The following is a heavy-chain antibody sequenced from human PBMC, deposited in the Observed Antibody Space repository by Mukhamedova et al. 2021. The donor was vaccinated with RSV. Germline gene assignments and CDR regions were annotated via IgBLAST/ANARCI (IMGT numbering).Heavy chain of an antibody. Sequence: GLEWIGEIFYSGTTAYSPSLKSRVTISVDKTKNQFSLNLTSMTVADTAVYYCPRANGAVATSYYYYGLNVWGPGISVTVSS. CDR2: IFYSGTT. D-gene: IGHD3-16*01. V-gene: IGHV4-4*02. J-gene: IGHJ6*02. CDR3: PRANGAVATSYYYYGLNV.